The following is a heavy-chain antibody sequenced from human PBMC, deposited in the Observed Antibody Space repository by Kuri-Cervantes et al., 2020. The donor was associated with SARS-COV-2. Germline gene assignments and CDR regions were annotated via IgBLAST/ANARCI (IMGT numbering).Heavy chain of an antibody. D-gene: IGHD5-12*01. J-gene: IGHJ4*02. Sequence: GESLKISCAASGFTFSSYAMHWVRQAPGKGLEWVAVISYDGSNKYYADSVKGRFTISRDNSKNTLYLQINSLRAEDTAVYYCARDPDSGYDYASAFDYWGQGTLVTVSS. CDR2: ISYDGSNK. CDR3: ARDPDSGYDYASAFDY. V-gene: IGHV3-30*04. CDR1: GFTFSSYA.